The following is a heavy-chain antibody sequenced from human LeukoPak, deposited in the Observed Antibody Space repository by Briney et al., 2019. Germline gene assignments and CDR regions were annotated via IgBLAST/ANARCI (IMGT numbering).Heavy chain of an antibody. CDR1: GYTFTNYG. D-gene: IGHD3-3*01. CDR2: INPNSGGT. J-gene: IGHJ6*02. V-gene: IGHV1-2*02. CDR3: ARGNEFWSGYYLEESADYYYYGMDV. Sequence: ASVKVSCKASGYTFTNYGISWVRQAPGQGLEWMGWINPNSGGTNYAQKFQGRVTMTGDTSISTAYVELSRLRSDDTAVYYCARGNEFWSGYYLEESADYYYYGMDVWGQGTTVTVSS.